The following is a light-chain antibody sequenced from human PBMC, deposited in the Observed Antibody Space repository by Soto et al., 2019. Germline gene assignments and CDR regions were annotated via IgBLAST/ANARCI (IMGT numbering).Light chain of an antibody. CDR2: WAS. Sequence: DIVMTQSPDSLAVSLGERATINCKSSQSVLSSSNNKNYLAWYQQKLGQPPKLLIYWASSRESGVPDRFSGSGSGTDFTLPISSLQAEDVAVYYRQQYRSAPRTFGQGTKVEIK. CDR1: QSVLSSSNNKNY. J-gene: IGKJ1*01. V-gene: IGKV4-1*01. CDR3: QQYRSAPRT.